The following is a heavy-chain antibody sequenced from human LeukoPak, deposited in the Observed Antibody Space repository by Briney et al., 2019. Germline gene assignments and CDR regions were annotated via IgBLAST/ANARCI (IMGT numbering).Heavy chain of an antibody. V-gene: IGHV1-69*04. CDR3: ASRPLPGAAAGPQPPFDY. D-gene: IGHD6-13*01. CDR1: GGTFSSYA. CDR2: IIPILGIA. Sequence: GASVKLSCKVSGGTFSSYAISWVRQAHAQGLELMGRIIPILGIANYAQKFQGRVTITADKSTSTAYMERSSLRSEDTAVYYCASRPLPGAAAGPQPPFDYWGQGTLVTVSS. J-gene: IGHJ4*02.